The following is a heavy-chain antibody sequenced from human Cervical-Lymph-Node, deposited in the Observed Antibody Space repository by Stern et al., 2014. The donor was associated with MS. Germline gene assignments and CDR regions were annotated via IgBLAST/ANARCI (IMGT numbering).Heavy chain of an antibody. J-gene: IGHJ5*02. CDR1: GYSISSGYY. CDR2: IYHSGSN. CDR3: AREEQQLVHGNWFDP. V-gene: IGHV4-38-2*02. Sequence: QVQLVESGPGLVKPSETLSLTCTVSGYSISSGYYWGWIRQPPGKGLEWIGTIYHSGSNYYNPSLKRRVTISVDTSKNQFSLKLPSVTAADTAVYYCAREEQQLVHGNWFDPWGQGTLVTVSS. D-gene: IGHD6-13*01.